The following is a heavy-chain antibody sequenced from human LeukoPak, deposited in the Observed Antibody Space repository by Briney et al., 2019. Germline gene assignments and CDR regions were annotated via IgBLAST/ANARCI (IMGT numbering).Heavy chain of an antibody. J-gene: IGHJ4*02. CDR3: ATSGGTSGPELDC. CDR2: INPKSGGT. Sequence: ASVKVSCKASGYTFTGYYMHWVRQAPGQGFEWMGWINPKSGGTNYAQKFQGRVTMTRDTSISTAYMELSRMTSDDTAVYYCATSGGTSGPELDCWGQGTLVTVSS. D-gene: IGHD3-3*01. CDR1: GYTFTGYY. V-gene: IGHV1-2*02.